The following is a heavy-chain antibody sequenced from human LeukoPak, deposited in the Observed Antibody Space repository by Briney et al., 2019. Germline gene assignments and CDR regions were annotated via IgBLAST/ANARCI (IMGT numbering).Heavy chain of an antibody. CDR3: ARDHRYAFDN. V-gene: IGHV3-48*04. Sequence: PGGSLRLSCAASGFTFSDYSMNWVRQAPGKGLEWISYVGISSGNTKYADSVKGRFTISGDSAKNSVLLQMSSLRVEDTAVYYCARDHRYAFDNWGQGTLVTVSS. CDR2: VGISSGNT. D-gene: IGHD5-12*01. J-gene: IGHJ4*02. CDR1: GFTFSDYS.